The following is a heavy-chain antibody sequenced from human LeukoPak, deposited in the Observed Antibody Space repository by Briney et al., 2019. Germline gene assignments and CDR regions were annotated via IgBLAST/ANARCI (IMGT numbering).Heavy chain of an antibody. V-gene: IGHV3-74*01. Sequence: AGGCLRLAWAAAGFTFSKYWMLWVRQAPGKGLESVSRINTEGTVTIYGDSVKGRFTVARANADKTTCMQMDSVRDEETSMNDCATKQWLAPPPESWGQGTPVTVSS. CDR1: GFTFSKYW. CDR2: INTEGTVT. D-gene: IGHD6-19*01. J-gene: IGHJ5*02. CDR3: ATKQWLAPPPES.